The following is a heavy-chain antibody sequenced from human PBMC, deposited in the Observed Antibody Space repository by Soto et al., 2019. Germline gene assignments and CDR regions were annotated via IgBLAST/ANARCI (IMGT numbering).Heavy chain of an antibody. J-gene: IGHJ5*02. CDR1: GYSFTSYW. CDR3: AKDLFSNGWYNYFDP. D-gene: IGHD6-19*01. CDR2: IYPGDSDT. V-gene: IGHV5-51*01. Sequence: GASLQISCKVSGYSFTSYWIGWVRQMPGKGLEWMGIIYPGDSDTRYSPSFQGQVTISADKSISTAYLQWSSLKASDTAWYYCAKDLFSNGWYNYFDPWGQGTLVTVSS.